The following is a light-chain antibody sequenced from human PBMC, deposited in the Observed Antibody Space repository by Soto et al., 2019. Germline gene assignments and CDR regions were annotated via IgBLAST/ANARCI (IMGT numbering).Light chain of an antibody. CDR1: QGISGY. CDR3: HQLNTYPRT. J-gene: IGKJ1*01. Sequence: DIQLTQSPSCLSASVGDRVIITCRASQGISGYLAWYQQKPGTAPKLLINAASALQSGVPSRFSGSGSGTEFTLTISSLQPEDFATYYCHQLNTYPRTFGQGTRVEIK. CDR2: AAS. V-gene: IGKV1-9*01.